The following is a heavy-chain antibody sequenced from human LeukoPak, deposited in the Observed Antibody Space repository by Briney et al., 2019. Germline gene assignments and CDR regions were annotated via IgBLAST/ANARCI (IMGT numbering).Heavy chain of an antibody. CDR1: GGSFSGYY. Sequence: SETLSLTCAVYGGSFSGYYWSWIRQPPGKGLEWIGEINHSGSTNYNPSLKSRVTISVDTSKNQFSLKLSSVTAADTAVYYCARTYYDILTGYQVNYYYYMDVWGKGTTVTISS. J-gene: IGHJ6*03. CDR2: INHSGST. CDR3: ARTYYDILTGYQVNYYYYMDV. V-gene: IGHV4-34*01. D-gene: IGHD3-9*01.